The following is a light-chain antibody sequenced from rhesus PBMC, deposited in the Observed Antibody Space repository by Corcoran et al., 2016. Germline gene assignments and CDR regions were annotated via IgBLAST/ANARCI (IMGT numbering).Light chain of an antibody. CDR3: LQHNSYPRT. CDR2: AAS. J-gene: IGKJ1*01. V-gene: IGKV1-28*03. Sequence: DIQMTQSPSSLSASVGDTVTITCRASQGISSYLNWFQQKPGKAPKLLIYAASSLESGVPSRFSGSGSGTDFTLTISSLQPEDFAVYYCLQHNSYPRTFGHGTKVEIK. CDR1: QGISSY.